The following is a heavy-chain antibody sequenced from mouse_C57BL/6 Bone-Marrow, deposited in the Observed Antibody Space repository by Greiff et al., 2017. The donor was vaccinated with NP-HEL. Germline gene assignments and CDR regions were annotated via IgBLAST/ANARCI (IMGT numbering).Heavy chain of an antibody. CDR2: IYPRSGNT. J-gene: IGHJ4*01. Sequence: QVQLQQSGAELARPGASVKLSCKASGYTFTSYGISWVKQRTGQGLEWIGEIYPRSGNTYYNEKFKGKATLTADKSSSTAYMELRSLTSEDSAVYFCARWDTYDYDAMDYWGQGTSVTVSS. CDR1: GYTFTSYG. V-gene: IGHV1-81*01. CDR3: ARWDTYDYDAMDY. D-gene: IGHD5-1-1*01.